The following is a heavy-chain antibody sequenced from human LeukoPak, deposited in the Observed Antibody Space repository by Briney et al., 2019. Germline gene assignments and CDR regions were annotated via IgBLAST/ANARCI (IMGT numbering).Heavy chain of an antibody. CDR1: GYTFTSYG. CDR2: ISAYNGNT. J-gene: IGHJ6*03. V-gene: IGHV1-18*01. CDR3: ARVLSVAADYYYYYMDV. Sequence: ASVKVSCKASGYTFTSYGISGVRQAPGQGLEGMGWISAYNGNTNYAQKLPGRVNMTTDTSTSTAYMELRSLRSADTAVYYCARVLSVAADYYYYYMDVWGKGTTVTVSS. D-gene: IGHD6-13*01.